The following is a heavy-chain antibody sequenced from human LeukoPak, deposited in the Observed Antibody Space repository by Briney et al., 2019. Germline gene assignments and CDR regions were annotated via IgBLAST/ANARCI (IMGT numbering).Heavy chain of an antibody. V-gene: IGHV3-21*01. CDR2: ISSSSSYI. D-gene: IGHD6-13*01. CDR1: GLIFSSCT. J-gene: IGHJ3*01. CDR3: ARDYYSSSRHAFDL. Sequence: GGSLRLSCAASGLIFSSCTINWVRQAPGKGLEWVSSISSSSSYIYYADSVKGRFTISRDNAKNSLFLQMNSLRAEDTALYFCARDYYSSSRHAFDLWGQGTMVTVSS.